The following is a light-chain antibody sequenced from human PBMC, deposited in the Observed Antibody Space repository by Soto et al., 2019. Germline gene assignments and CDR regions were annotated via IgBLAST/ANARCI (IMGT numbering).Light chain of an antibody. CDR1: QSVSSSY. CDR2: GAS. J-gene: IGKJ2*01. V-gene: IGKV3-20*01. CDR3: QQYGSSLYT. Sequence: EIGLTQSPGTLSLSPGERDTLSCRASQSVSSSYLAWYQQKPGQAPRLLICGASSRATGIPDRFSGSGSGTDFTLTISRLEPEDFAVYYCQQYGSSLYTFGQGTKLEIK.